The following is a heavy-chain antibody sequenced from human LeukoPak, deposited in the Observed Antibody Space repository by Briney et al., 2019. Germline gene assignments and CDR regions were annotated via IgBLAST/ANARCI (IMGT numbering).Heavy chain of an antibody. CDR2: ISYDGNNK. D-gene: IGHD2-15*01. Sequence: PGRSLRLSCAASRFTFSNYAFHWVRQAPGKGLEWVAIISYDGNNKYYADSVKGRFTISRDNSKNTLYLQMNSLRAEDSAVYHCARGFCSGGNCYSFYYYGMDVWGQGTTVTVSS. CDR3: ARGFCSGGNCYSFYYYGMDV. V-gene: IGHV3-30-3*01. CDR1: RFTFSNYA. J-gene: IGHJ6*02.